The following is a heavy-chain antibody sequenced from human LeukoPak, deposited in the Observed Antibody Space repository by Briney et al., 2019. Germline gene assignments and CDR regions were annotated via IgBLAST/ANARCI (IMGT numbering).Heavy chain of an antibody. CDR2: ISGSGDTT. V-gene: IGHV3-23*01. J-gene: IGHJ3*02. Sequence: GGSLRLSCAASGFTFSSYWMSWVRQAPGKGLEWVSTISGSGDTTYYADSVKGRFTISRDNSKNTLYLQMNSLRVEDTAVYYCAKSKGSSSGAFDIWGQGTMVTVSS. CDR3: AKSKGSSSGAFDI. D-gene: IGHD2-2*01. CDR1: GFTFSSYW.